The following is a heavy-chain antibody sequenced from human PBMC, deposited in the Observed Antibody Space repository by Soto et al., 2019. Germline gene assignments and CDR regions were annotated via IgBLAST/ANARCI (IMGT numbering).Heavy chain of an antibody. Sequence: PGGCLMLSCAASGFTLVDYAMHWVRQAPGKGLEWVSGISWNSGSIGYADSLKTRPTISKDTSKNQVVLTMTNMDPVDTATYYCARTRGAVAGTGGMDVWGQGTTVTVSS. V-gene: IGHV3-9*01. CDR2: ISWNSGSI. CDR3: ARTRGAVAGTGGMDV. J-gene: IGHJ6*02. CDR1: GFTLVDYA. D-gene: IGHD6-19*01.